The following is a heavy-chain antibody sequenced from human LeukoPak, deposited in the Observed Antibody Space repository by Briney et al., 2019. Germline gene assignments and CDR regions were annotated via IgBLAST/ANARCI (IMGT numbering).Heavy chain of an antibody. CDR2: ISSGGLTI. CDR3: ARDFDYGDYIDF. J-gene: IGHJ4*02. V-gene: IGHV3-48*04. CDR1: GFTFSTYT. Sequence: GGSLRLSCAASGFTFSTYTFNWVRQAPGKGLEWLSYISSGGLTIFYADSVKGRFTISRDNTKNSIFLDMTNLRAEDTAVYYCARDFDYGDYIDFCGQGTLVAVSS. D-gene: IGHD4/OR15-4a*01.